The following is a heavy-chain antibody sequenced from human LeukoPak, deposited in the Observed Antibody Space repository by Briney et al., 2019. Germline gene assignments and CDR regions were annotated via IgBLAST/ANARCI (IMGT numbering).Heavy chain of an antibody. V-gene: IGHV1-46*01. CDR3: ARGDRNYYDSSGYSPSTNYFDY. CDR1: GYTFTSYY. J-gene: IGHJ4*02. Sequence: ASVKVSCKASGYTFTSYYMHWVRQAPGQGLEWMGIINPSGGSTSYAQKFQGRVTMTRDTSTSTVYMELSSLRSEDTAVYYCARGDRNYYDSSGYSPSTNYFDYWGQGTLVTVSS. CDR2: INPSGGST. D-gene: IGHD3-22*01.